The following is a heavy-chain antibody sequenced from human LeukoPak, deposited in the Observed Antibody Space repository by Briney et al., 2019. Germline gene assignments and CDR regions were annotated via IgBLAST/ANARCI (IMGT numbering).Heavy chain of an antibody. CDR2: IIPIFGTA. J-gene: IGHJ4*02. D-gene: IGHD6-13*01. Sequence: SVKVSCKASGGTFSSYAISWVRQAPGQGLEWMGRIIPIFGTANYAQKFQGRVTITTDESTSTAYMEPSSLRSEDTAVYYCARDQGIAAAGTIWGQGTLVTVSS. CDR3: ARDQGIAAAGTI. V-gene: IGHV1-69*05. CDR1: GGTFSSYA.